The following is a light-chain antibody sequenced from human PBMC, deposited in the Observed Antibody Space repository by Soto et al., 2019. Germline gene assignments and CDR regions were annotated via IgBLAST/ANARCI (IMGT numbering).Light chain of an antibody. CDR3: CSYAGSSTLYV. V-gene: IGLV2-23*01. Sequence: QSVLTQPASVCGSPGESITISCTGTSSDFGSYNLASWYQQHPGKAPKLMIYEGSERPSGVSDRFSGSKSGNTASLTISGLQAEDEADYYCCSYAGSSTLYVFGTGTKVTVL. CDR2: EGS. J-gene: IGLJ1*01. CDR1: SSDFGSYNL.